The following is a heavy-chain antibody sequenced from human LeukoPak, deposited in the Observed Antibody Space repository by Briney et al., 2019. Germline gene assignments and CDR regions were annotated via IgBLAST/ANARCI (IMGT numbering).Heavy chain of an antibody. Sequence: GGSLRLSCAASGFTFSNYGMHWVRQVPGKGLEWVAVISYHGINIYYGDSVKGRFTISRDNAKNSLYLQMNSLRAEDTAVYYCATGEGGSYYDSRGYYSDIWGQGTMVTGSS. CDR2: ISYHGINI. CDR1: GFTFSNYG. V-gene: IGHV3-30*03. D-gene: IGHD3-22*01. J-gene: IGHJ3*02. CDR3: ATGEGGSYYDSRGYYSDI.